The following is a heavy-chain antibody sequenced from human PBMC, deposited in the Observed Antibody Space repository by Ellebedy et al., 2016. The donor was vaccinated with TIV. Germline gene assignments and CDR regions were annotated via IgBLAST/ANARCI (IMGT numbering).Heavy chain of an antibody. J-gene: IGHJ5*02. Sequence: SGPTLVKPTQTLTLTCTFSGFSLSSSEVGMGWLRQSPGKALEWLALIYVDDDKRYRPSLKSRLTITKDPSKHQVVLKMTNMDPVDTGRYFCARKPSGVAPGTGYFDPWGQGTLVTVSS. D-gene: IGHD3-3*01. CDR1: GFSLSSSEVG. V-gene: IGHV2-5*02. CDR3: ARKPSGVAPGTGYFDP. CDR2: IYVDDDK.